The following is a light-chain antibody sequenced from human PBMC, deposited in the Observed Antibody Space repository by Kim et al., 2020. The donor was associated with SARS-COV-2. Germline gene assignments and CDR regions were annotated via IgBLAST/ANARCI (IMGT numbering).Light chain of an antibody. CDR1: SSDVGSYNL. CDR3: CSYAGSSPYV. J-gene: IGLJ1*01. CDR2: EVS. V-gene: IGLV2-23*02. Sequence: QSALPQPASVSGSPGQSITISCTGTSSDVGSYNLVSWYQQHPGKAPKLMIYEVSKRPSGVSNRFSGSKSGNTASLTISGLQAEDEADYYCCSYAGSSPYVFGTGTKVTVL.